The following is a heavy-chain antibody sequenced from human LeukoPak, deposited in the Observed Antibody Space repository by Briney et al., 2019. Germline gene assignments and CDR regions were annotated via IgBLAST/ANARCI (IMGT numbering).Heavy chain of an antibody. J-gene: IGHJ6*02. CDR3: ARYGYYYGMDV. CDR2: INHSGST. CDR1: GESFSGYY. D-gene: IGHD4-17*01. V-gene: IGHV4-34*01. Sequence: SETLSLTCAVYGESFSGYYWSWIRQPPGKGLEWIGEINHSGSTNYNPSLKSRVAISVDTSKNQFSLKLSSVTAADTAVYYCARYGYYYGMDVWGQGTTVTVSS.